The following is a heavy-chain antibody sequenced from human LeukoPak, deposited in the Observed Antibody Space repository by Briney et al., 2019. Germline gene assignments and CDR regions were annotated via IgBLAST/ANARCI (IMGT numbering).Heavy chain of an antibody. V-gene: IGHV3-23*01. CDR1: GFTFSSYA. J-gene: IGHJ4*02. Sequence: PGGSLRLSCAASGFTFSSYAMSWVRQAPGKGLEWVSAISGSGGSTYYADSVKGRFTISRDNSKNTLYLQMGSLRAEDMAVYYCARDGEVVLDYWGQGTLVTVSS. CDR2: ISGSGGST. D-gene: IGHD3-22*01. CDR3: ARDGEVVLDY.